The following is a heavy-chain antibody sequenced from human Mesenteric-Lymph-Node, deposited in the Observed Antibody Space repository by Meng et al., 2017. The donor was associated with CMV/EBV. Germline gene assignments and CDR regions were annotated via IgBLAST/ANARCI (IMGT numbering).Heavy chain of an antibody. V-gene: IGHV4-34*01. D-gene: IGHD4-23*01. J-gene: IGHJ4*02. CDR2: INRSGST. CDR1: GGSFTCYF. CDR3: ARHQRWLKSEGGFNY. Sequence: VQRRRWGAGRLQPSETRRRTCPVVGGSFTCYFCSWISKPPGRGQEWIGEINRSGSTNYTPSLKIPVTITVATSKNQFSLKLSSVTAADTAVDYCARHQRWLKSEGGFNYWGQGTLVTVSS.